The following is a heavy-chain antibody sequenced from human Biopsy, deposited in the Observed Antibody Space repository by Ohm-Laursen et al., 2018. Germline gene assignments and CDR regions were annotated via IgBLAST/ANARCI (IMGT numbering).Heavy chain of an antibody. CDR2: IYYSWTT. V-gene: IGHV4-61*08. J-gene: IGHJ4*02. D-gene: IGHD3-10*01. CDR3: ARAYFYGMGTSNYFLDS. CDR1: GGSVRSPDHR. Sequence: GTLSLTCTVSGGSVRSPDHRWNWVRRAPGKGLEWISNIYYSWTTLYNPSLSGRVTMDLDRSTNQFSLKLKSVTSADTAVYFCARAYFYGMGTSNYFLDSWGQGALVTVSS.